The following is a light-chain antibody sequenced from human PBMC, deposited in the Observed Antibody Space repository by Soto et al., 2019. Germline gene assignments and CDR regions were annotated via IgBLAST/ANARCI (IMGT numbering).Light chain of an antibody. CDR1: SSDVGGYNY. CDR3: SSYTGSSTVV. V-gene: IGLV2-14*01. CDR2: EVS. Sequence: QSALTQPASVSGSPGQSVTISCTGTSSDVGGYNYVSWYHQHPGTAPKLMIYEVSNRPSGVSHRFSGSKSGNTASLTISGLQADEEADYYCSSYTGSSTVVFGTGTKLTVL. J-gene: IGLJ1*01.